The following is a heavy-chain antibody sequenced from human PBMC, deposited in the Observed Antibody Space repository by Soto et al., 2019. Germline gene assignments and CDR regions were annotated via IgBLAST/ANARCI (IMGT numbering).Heavy chain of an antibody. Sequence: VQLVESGGGLVQPGGSLRLSCAASGFTFTSYSMHWVRQAPGQALEWVSYITRKRTTLKYADSVKGRFTVSRDNAKNSLYLQLNSLRDEDTAVYYCAREMGACSDSSCYPGPYDSWGQGTLVTVSS. V-gene: IGHV3-48*02. CDR3: AREMGACSDSSCYPGPYDS. J-gene: IGHJ5*02. CDR1: GFTFTSYS. D-gene: IGHD3-16*01. CDR2: ITRKRTTL.